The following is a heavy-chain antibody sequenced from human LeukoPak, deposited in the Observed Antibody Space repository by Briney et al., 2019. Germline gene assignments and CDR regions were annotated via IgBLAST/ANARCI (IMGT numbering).Heavy chain of an antibody. CDR2: IGGGGGGT. V-gene: IGHV3-23*01. CDR3: AKSMTLQWRGFFDL. J-gene: IGHJ2*01. Sequence: GGSLRLSCAASGFTFSSYAMSWVRQAPGKGLEWVSAIGGGGGGTYYADSVKGRFTVSRDNSKNTLYLQVNSLRAEDTAVYYCAKSMTLQWRGFFDLWGRGTHVTVSS. D-gene: IGHD6-19*01. CDR1: GFTFSSYA.